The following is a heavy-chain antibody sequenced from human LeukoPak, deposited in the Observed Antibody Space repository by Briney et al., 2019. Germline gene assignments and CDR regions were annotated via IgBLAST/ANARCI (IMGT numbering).Heavy chain of an antibody. CDR1: GFTFTSYA. J-gene: IGHJ4*02. V-gene: IGHV3-23*01. D-gene: IGHD1-1*01. CDR3: AKVKWKLIGHFDY. Sequence: PGGSLRLSCVASGFTFTSYAMSWVRQAPGKGLEWVSVLTGDGNTYYADSVKGRFTNSRDDSKNTLFLQMNSLRAEDTAVYFCAKVKWKLIGHFDYWGQGTLVTVSS. CDR2: LTGDGNT.